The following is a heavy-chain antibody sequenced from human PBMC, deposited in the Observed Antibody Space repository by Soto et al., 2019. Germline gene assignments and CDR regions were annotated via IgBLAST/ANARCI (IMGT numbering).Heavy chain of an antibody. CDR3: AILIRYCSSTSCYTGWFDP. J-gene: IGHJ5*02. V-gene: IGHV1-69*01. Sequence: QVQLVQSGAEVKKPGSSVKVSCKASGGTFSSYAISWVRQAPGQGLEWMGGIIPIFGTANYAQKFQGRVTITADESMSTAYMELSSLRSEDTAVYYCAILIRYCSSTSCYTGWFDPWGQGTLVTVSS. CDR2: IIPIFGTA. D-gene: IGHD2-2*02. CDR1: GGTFSSYA.